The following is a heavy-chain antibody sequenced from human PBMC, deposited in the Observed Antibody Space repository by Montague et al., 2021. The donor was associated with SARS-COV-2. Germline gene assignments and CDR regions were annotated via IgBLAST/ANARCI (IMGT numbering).Heavy chain of an antibody. CDR3: ARANPRGASWAY. CDR2: IEENGGEK. D-gene: IGHD1-14*01. V-gene: IGHV3-7*01. J-gene: IGHJ4*02. CDR1: GFPFSGYW. Sequence: SRSLSLSASGFPFSGYWMSWFRQAPGKGPEWVAEIEENGGEKNYVDSVKGRFTISRDNAKNSLYLHMNSLRGEDTALYFCARANPRGASWAYWGQGTLVTVSS.